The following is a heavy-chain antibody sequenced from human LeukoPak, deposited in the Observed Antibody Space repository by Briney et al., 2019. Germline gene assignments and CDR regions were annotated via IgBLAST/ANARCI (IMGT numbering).Heavy chain of an antibody. CDR1: GGSISSGAYS. J-gene: IGHJ4*02. Sequence: SETLSPTCAVSGGSISSGAYSWSWIRQPPRKGLEWIGYVYYSGGTYYNPSLQNRLTISIKPSKNQFSLKLSSVTAADPAVYYCASHSGGYDYWGPGTLVTVSS. V-gene: IGHV4-30-4*07. D-gene: IGHD5-12*01. CDR2: VYYSGGT. CDR3: ASHSGGYDY.